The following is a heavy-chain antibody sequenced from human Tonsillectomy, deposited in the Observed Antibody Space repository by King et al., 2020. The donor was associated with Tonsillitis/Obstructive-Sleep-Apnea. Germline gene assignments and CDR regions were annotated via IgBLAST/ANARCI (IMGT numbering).Heavy chain of an antibody. CDR3: ARQGSGYPFDF. Sequence: VQLQQWGAGLLEPSETLSLTCAVYGGSFSGYYWSWIRQPPGKGLEWIGEINHSGSTNYNPSLKSRVTISVDTSKNQFSLELSSVTAADTAVYYCARQGSGYPFDFWGQGTLVTVSS. CDR2: INHSGST. D-gene: IGHD3-3*01. CDR1: GGSFSGYY. V-gene: IGHV4-34*01. J-gene: IGHJ4*02.